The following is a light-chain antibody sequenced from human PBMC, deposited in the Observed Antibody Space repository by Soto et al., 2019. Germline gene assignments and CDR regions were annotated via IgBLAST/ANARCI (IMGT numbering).Light chain of an antibody. V-gene: IGLV2-14*01. Sequence: QSALTQPASVSGSPGQSITISCTGTSSDVGGYNYVSWYQQHPGKAPKLMIYDVSSRPSGVSNRFSGSKSDNTASLTISGLQAEDEADYYCSSYTSSSTLVFGTGTKLTVL. J-gene: IGLJ1*01. CDR1: SSDVGGYNY. CDR2: DVS. CDR3: SSYTSSSTLV.